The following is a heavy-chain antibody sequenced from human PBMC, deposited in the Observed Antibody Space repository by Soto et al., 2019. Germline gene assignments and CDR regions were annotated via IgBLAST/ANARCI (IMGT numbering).Heavy chain of an antibody. J-gene: IGHJ6*02. CDR3: ARLRAARPPYYYGMDV. CDR1: GYSFTSYW. Sequence: PGESLKISCKGSGYSFTSYWIGWVRQMPGKGLEWMGIIYPGDSDTRYSPSFQGQVTISADKSISTAYLQWSSLKASDTAMYYCARLRAARPPYYYGMDVWGQGTTVTAP. CDR2: IYPGDSDT. D-gene: IGHD6-6*01. V-gene: IGHV5-51*01.